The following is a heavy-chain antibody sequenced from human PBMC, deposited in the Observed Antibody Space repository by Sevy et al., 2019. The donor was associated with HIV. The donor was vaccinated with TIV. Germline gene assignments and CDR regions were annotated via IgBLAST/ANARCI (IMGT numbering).Heavy chain of an antibody. V-gene: IGHV3-15*01. CDR3: ITDPGYRGYDEEVINYYYYGMDV. Sequence: GGSLRLSCAASGFTFSSAWMSWVRLAPGKGLEWVGRIKSKTDGGTIDYAAPVKGRFTISREDSKNTLYLQMNSLKTKETAVYYCITDPGYRGYDEEVINYYYYGMDVWGQGTTVTVSS. CDR1: GFTFSSAW. J-gene: IGHJ6*02. CDR2: IKSKTDGGTI. D-gene: IGHD5-12*01.